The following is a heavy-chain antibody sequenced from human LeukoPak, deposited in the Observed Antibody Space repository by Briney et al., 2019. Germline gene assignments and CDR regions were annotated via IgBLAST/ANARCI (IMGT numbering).Heavy chain of an antibody. Sequence: SGGSLSLSCAASGFILRNFGMHWVRQAPGKGLEWVAFIRFDGRNEYYVDSLKGRFTSSRDNSKNTVDLQMNSLKSEDTAVYYCAKDKSQVGVDSGSTLVGHWGQGTLVIVSS. V-gene: IGHV3-30*02. CDR2: IRFDGRNE. D-gene: IGHD2-8*02. CDR1: GFILRNFG. CDR3: AKDKSQVGVDSGSTLVGH. J-gene: IGHJ4*02.